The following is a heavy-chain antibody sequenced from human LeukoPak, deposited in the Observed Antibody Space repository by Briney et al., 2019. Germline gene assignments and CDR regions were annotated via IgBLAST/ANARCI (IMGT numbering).Heavy chain of an antibody. CDR1: GFTFTSYG. V-gene: IGHV3-23*01. CDR3: AKEGPKSIAATGYYMDV. J-gene: IGHJ6*03. CDR2: ISGSGGTT. D-gene: IGHD6-25*01. Sequence: PGGSLRLSCAASGFTFTSYGVSWVRQAPGKGLEWVSAISGSGGTTYYADSVKGRFTISRDNSKNTLYLQMNSLRAEDTAVYYCAKEGPKSIAATGYYMDVWGKGTTVTIFS.